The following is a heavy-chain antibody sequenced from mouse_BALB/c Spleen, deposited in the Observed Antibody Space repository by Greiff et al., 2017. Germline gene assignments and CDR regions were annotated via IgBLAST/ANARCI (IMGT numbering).Heavy chain of an antibody. J-gene: IGHJ3*01. CDR2: IWRGGST. CDR3: AKNNYGSRAWFAY. V-gene: IGHV2-5-1*01. Sequence: QVQLKESGPSLVQPSQSLSITCTVSGFSLTSYGVHWVRQSPGKGLEWLGVIWRGGSTDYNAAFMSRLSITKDNSKSHVFFKMNSLQADDTAIYYCAKNNYGSRAWFAYWGQGTLVTVSA. D-gene: IGHD1-1*01. CDR1: GFSLTSYG.